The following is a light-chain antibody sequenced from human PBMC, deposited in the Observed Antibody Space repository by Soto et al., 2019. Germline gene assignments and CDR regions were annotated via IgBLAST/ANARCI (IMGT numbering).Light chain of an antibody. CDR3: QQYDGAPFT. CDR2: GAS. J-gene: IGKJ3*01. CDR1: QSVTDNY. V-gene: IGKV3-20*01. Sequence: DIVLTQSPGTLSSSPGGRATLSCRASQSVTDNYLAWYQQKPGQAPRLLIYGASSRATGIPDRFSGSGSGTDFTLTISRLEPEDFAVYFCQQYDGAPFTFGPGTKVDVK.